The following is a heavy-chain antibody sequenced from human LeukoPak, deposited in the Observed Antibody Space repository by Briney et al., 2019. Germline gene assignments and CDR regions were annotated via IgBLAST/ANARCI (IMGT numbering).Heavy chain of an antibody. Sequence: SQTLSLTCTVSGGSISSGTYYWGWIRQPAGKGLEWIGRIYSSGCTNYNPSLKSRVTMSVDTSKNQFSLNLTSVTAADTAVYYCARGRSYFDYWGQGTLVTVSS. V-gene: IGHV4-61*02. J-gene: IGHJ4*02. CDR3: ARGRSYFDY. CDR1: GGSISSGTYY. CDR2: IYSSGCT.